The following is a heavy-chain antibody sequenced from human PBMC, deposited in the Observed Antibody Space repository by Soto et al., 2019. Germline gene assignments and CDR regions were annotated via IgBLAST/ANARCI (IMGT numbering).Heavy chain of an antibody. CDR3: ARRVVIPAKDWFDP. Sequence: ASVKVSCKASGYTFTSYAMDWVRQAPGQRLEWMGWINAGNGNTKYSQKFQGRVTITRDTSASTAYMELSSLRSEDTAVYYCARRVVIPAKDWFDPWGQGTLVTVSS. V-gene: IGHV1-3*01. J-gene: IGHJ5*02. CDR2: INAGNGNT. CDR1: GYTFTSYA. D-gene: IGHD3-3*01.